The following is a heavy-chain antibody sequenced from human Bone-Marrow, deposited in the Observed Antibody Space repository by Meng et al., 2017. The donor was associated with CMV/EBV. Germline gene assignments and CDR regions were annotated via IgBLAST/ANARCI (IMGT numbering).Heavy chain of an antibody. CDR2: INWNGGST. V-gene: IGHV3-20*04. CDR3: ARDPTPRFDFWSGYSPSYFDL. CDR1: GFTFSSYA. Sequence: GESLKISCAASGFTFSSYAMSWVRQAPGKGLEWVSGINWNGGSTSFADSVKGRFTISRDNTKKSLYLQMNSLRAEGTALYYCARDPTPRFDFWSGYSPSYFDLWGRGTLVTVSS. D-gene: IGHD3-3*01. J-gene: IGHJ2*01.